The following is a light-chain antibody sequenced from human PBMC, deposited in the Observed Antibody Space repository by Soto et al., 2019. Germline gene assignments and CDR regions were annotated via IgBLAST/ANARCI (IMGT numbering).Light chain of an antibody. CDR2: DAS. CDR3: QASHNSPPST. Sequence: PVEGATFTCRASQSVSIYLAWYQQRPGQAPRLLIYDASNRATGIPARFSGSESGTEFTLTLRSLHSYYSAVPYCQASHNSPPSTIRLGTRLEIK. V-gene: IGKV3D-15*01. J-gene: IGKJ5*01. CDR1: QSVSIY.